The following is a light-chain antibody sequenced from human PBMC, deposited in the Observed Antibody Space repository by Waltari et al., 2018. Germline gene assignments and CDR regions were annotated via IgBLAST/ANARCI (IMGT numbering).Light chain of an antibody. CDR1: QSVSSD. V-gene: IGKV3-15*01. J-gene: IGKJ2*03. CDR2: GAS. CDR3: QQYNYWHS. Sequence: EIVLTQSPATLSLSPAERATLSCRASQSVSSDLAWYQQKPGQAPRFLIYGASSRATDIPDRFSGSGSGTDFTLTISSLEPEDFAVYYCQQYNYWHSFGQGTKVEIK.